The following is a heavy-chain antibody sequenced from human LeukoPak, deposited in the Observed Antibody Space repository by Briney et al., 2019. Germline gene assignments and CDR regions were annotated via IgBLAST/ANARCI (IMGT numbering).Heavy chain of an antibody. CDR3: AKREEDYMDV. J-gene: IGHJ6*03. CDR2: MRYDGSKK. V-gene: IGHV3-30*02. D-gene: IGHD1-26*01. CDR1: GFTFSSYG. Sequence: GGSLRLSCAASGFTFSSYGMHWVRQAPGKGLEWVAFMRYDGSKKYYADSVRGRFTISRDNSKNTLYLQMNSLRVEDTTVYYCAKREEDYMDVWGKGTTVTISS.